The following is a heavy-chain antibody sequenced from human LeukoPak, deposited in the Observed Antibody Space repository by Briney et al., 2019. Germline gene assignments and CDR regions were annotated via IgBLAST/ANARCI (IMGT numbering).Heavy chain of an antibody. D-gene: IGHD2-2*01. V-gene: IGHV3-9*01. CDR2: ISWNSGSI. J-gene: IGHJ4*02. Sequence: GRSLRLSCAASGFTFDDYAMHWVRQAPGKGLEWVSGISWNSGSIGYAGSVKGRFTISRDNAKNSLYLQMNSLRAEDTALYYSAKGDCSSTSCPPGSYFDYWGQGTLVTVSS. CDR1: GFTFDDYA. CDR3: AKGDCSSTSCPPGSYFDY.